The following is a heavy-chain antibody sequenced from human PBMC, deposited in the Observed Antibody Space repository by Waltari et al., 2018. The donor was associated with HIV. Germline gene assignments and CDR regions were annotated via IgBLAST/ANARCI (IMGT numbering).Heavy chain of an antibody. J-gene: IGHJ4*02. CDR3: AKDPDYYDGY. V-gene: IGHV3-9*01. D-gene: IGHD3-22*01. CDR2: ISWNSGSI. Sequence: EVQLVESGGGLVQPGRSLRLSCAASGFTFDDYAMPWVRQAPGKGLEWVSGISWNSGSIGYADSVKGRFTISRDNAKNSLYLQMNSLRAEDTALYYCAKDPDYYDGYWGQGTLVTVSS. CDR1: GFTFDDYA.